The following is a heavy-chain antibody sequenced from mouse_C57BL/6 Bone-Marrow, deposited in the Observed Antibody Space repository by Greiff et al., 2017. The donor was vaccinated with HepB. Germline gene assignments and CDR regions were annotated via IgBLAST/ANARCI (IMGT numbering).Heavy chain of an antibody. D-gene: IGHD2-3*01. CDR3: ARGGWSAWFAY. CDR2: ISYDGSN. V-gene: IGHV3-6*01. Sequence: ESGPGLVKPSQSLSLTCSVTGYSITSGYYWNWIRQFPGNKLEWMGYISYDGSNNYNPSLKNRISITRDTSKNQFFLKLNSVTTEDTATYYCARGGWSAWFAYWGQGTLVTVSA. CDR1: GYSITSGYY. J-gene: IGHJ3*01.